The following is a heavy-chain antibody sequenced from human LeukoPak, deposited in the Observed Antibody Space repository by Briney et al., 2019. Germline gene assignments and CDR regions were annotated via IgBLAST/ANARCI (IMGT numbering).Heavy chain of an antibody. D-gene: IGHD6-6*01. CDR2: ISSSSSTT. V-gene: IGHV3-48*02. J-gene: IGHJ4*02. CDR1: GFTFSSYG. CDR3: ARGGAARPDY. Sequence: GGSLRLPCVGSGFTFSSYGMNWVRQASGRGLEWVSYISSSSSTTSYADSVKGRFTISRDNAKNSLCLQINSLRDEDTAVYYCARGGAARPDYWGQGTLVTVSS.